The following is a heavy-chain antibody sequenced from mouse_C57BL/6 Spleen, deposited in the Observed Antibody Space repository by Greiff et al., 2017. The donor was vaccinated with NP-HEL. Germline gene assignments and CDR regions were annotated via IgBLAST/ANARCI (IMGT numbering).Heavy chain of an antibody. V-gene: IGHV14-4*01. CDR1: GFNIKDDY. Sequence: VQLQQSGAELVRPGASVKLSCTASGFNIKDDYMHWVKQRPEQGLEWIGWIDPENGDTEYASKFQGKATITAATSSNTAYLQLSSLTSEDTAVYYCTTGYYGSSPYYFDYWGQGTTLTVSS. CDR2: IDPENGDT. D-gene: IGHD1-1*01. CDR3: TTGYYGSSPYYFDY. J-gene: IGHJ2*01.